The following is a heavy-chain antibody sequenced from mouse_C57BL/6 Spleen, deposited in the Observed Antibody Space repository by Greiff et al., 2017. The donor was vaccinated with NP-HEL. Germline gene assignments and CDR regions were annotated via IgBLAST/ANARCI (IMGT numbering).Heavy chain of an antibody. Sequence: QVQLQQSGPELVKPGASVKISCKASGYAFSSSWMNWVKQRPGKGLEWIGRIYPGDGDTNYIGKFKGKATLTADKSSSTAYMQLSSLTSEDSAVYFCARRWGDYSAMDYWGQGTSVTVSS. CDR2: IYPGDGDT. V-gene: IGHV1-82*01. CDR3: ARRWGDYSAMDY. J-gene: IGHJ4*01. CDR1: GYAFSSSW. D-gene: IGHD1-1*02.